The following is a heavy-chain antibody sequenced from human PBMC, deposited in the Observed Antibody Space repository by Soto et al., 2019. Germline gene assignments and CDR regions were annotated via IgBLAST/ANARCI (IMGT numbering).Heavy chain of an antibody. CDR2: EAET. D-gene: IGHD4-17*01. Sequence: TSVKVSCEASGYNFNSYGISWVRQAPDEAETIYAQHFQGRVTMTEDTSTDTVYMELSSLRSEDTALYFCTTYHGDYNFDHWGQGTLVTVSS. CDR3: TTYHGDYNFDH. CDR1: GYNFNSYG. J-gene: IGHJ5*02. V-gene: IGHV1-18*01.